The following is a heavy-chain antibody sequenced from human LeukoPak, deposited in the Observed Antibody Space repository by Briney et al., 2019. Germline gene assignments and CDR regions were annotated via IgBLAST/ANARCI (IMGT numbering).Heavy chain of an antibody. CDR1: GGTFSSYA. J-gene: IGHJ4*02. CDR2: VIPIFGTA. Sequence: GASVKVSCKASGGTFSSYAISWVRQAPGQGLEWMGRVIPIFGTANYAQKFQGRVTITTDGSTSTAYMELSSLRSEDTAVYYCARDHGLPSGDPFDYWGQGTLVTVSS. D-gene: IGHD3-10*01. CDR3: ARDHGLPSGDPFDY. V-gene: IGHV1-69*05.